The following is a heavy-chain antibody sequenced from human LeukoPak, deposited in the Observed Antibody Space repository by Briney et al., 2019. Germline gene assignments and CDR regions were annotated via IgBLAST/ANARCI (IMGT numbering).Heavy chain of an antibody. Sequence: SVKVSCKASGYTFTSYGISWVRQAPGQGLEWMGGIIPIFGTANYAQKFQGRVTITADESTSTAYMELSSLRSEDTAVYYCARNGGHAFDIWGQGTMVTVSS. V-gene: IGHV1-69*13. CDR3: ARNGGHAFDI. CDR1: GYTFTSYG. D-gene: IGHD4-23*01. J-gene: IGHJ3*02. CDR2: IIPIFGTA.